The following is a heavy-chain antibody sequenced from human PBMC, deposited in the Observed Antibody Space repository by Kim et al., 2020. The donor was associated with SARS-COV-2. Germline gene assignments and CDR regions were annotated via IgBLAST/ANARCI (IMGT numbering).Heavy chain of an antibody. CDR1: GGTFSSYA. CDR3: ARLNNYYYYGMDV. Sequence: SVKVSCKASGGTFSSYAISWVRQAPGQGLEWMGGIIPIFGTANYAQKFQGRVTITADESTSTAYMELSSLRSEDTAVYYCARLNNYYYYGMDVWGQGTTVTVSS. CDR2: IIPIFGTA. J-gene: IGHJ6*02. V-gene: IGHV1-69*13.